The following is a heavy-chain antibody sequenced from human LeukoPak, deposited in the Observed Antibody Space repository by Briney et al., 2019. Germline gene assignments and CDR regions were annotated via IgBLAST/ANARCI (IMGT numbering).Heavy chain of an antibody. CDR2: INTKTGQI. V-gene: IGHV1-18*01. J-gene: IGHJ4*02. Sequence: GASVKVSCKTSGYTFTDFGITWVRQAPGQGLEWVGWINTKTGQINLARKLRGRVTMTTDTSTRTAYMELRSLRSDDTAVYFCARDIAYDVDYWGPGTLVTVFS. D-gene: IGHD3-16*01. CDR1: GYTFTDFG. CDR3: ARDIAYDVDY.